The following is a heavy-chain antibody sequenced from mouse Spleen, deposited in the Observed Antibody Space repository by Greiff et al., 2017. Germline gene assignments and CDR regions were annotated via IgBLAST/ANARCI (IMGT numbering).Heavy chain of an antibody. D-gene: IGHD1-1*01. J-gene: IGHJ2*01. CDR2: IYPGGGYT. V-gene: IGHV1-63*01. CDR3: AIYGSSTPFDY. Sequence: QVHVKQSGAELVRPGTSVKMSCKASGYTFTNYWIGWAKQRPGHGLEWIGDIYPGGGYTNYNEKFKGKATLTADKSSSTAYMQFSSLTSEDSAIYYCAIYGSSTPFDYWGQGTTLTVSS. CDR1: GYTFTNYW.